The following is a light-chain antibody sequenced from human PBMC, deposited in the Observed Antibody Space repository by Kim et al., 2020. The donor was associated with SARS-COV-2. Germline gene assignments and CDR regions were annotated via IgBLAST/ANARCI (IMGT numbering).Light chain of an antibody. CDR1: SSNIGAGYD. CDR2: SNG. V-gene: IGLV1-40*01. CDR3: QSYDSSLSGYV. J-gene: IGLJ1*01. Sequence: QSVMTQPPSVSGAPGQTVTVSCIGSSSNIGAGYDVHWYQHLPTTAPKLLIYSNGNRPSGVPDRFSGSKSGTSASLAITGLQAEDEADYYCQSYDSSLSGYVSGSGTKVTVL.